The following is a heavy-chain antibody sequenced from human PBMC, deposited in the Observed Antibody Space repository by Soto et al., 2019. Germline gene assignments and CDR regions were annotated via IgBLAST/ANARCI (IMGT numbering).Heavy chain of an antibody. V-gene: IGHV1-69*01. D-gene: IGHD2-2*01. Sequence: QVQLVQSGAEVKKPGSSVKVSRKASGGTFSSYAISWVRQAPGQGLEWMGGIIPISGTANYAQKFQGRGTITADEYTSTAYMERSSLRSEDTAVYYCARSQGSSTSLEIYYYYYDGMDVWGQGTKVTVSS. CDR3: ARSQGSSTSLEIYYYYYDGMDV. CDR1: GGTFSSYA. J-gene: IGHJ6*02. CDR2: IIPISGTA.